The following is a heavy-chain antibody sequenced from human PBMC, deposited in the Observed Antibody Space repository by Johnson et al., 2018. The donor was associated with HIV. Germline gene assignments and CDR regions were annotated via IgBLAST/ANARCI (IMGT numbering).Heavy chain of an antibody. V-gene: IGHV3-66*01. CDR2: IYSGDRT. D-gene: IGHD6-19*01. CDR1: GFTVSSNY. CDR3: AGRSSAWYEEAFDI. J-gene: IGHJ3*02. Sequence: VQLVESGGGLVQPGGSLRLSCAASGFTVSSNYMSWVRQAPGKGLEWVSVIYSGDRTYSAVSVKGRFTISSDSSKNTLFLQMNSLRVEDTAIYYCAGRSSAWYEEAFDIWGQGTMVTFSS.